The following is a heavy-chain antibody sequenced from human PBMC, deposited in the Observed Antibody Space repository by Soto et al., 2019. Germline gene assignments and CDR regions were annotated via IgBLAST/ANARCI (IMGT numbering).Heavy chain of an antibody. J-gene: IGHJ6*02. D-gene: IGHD2-2*03. CDR3: AKSGYCSSTSCYGPYYYGMDG. CDR2: ISYDGSNK. CDR1: GFTFSSYG. V-gene: IGHV3-30*18. Sequence: GGSLRLSCAASGFTFSSYGMHWVRQAPGKGLEWVAVISYDGSNKYYADSVKGRFTISRDNSKNTLYLQMNSLRAEDTAVYYCAKSGYCSSTSCYGPYYYGMDGWGQGTTVTVSS.